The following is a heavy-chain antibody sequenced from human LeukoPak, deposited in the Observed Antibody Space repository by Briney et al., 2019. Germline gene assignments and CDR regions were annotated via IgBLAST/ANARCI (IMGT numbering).Heavy chain of an antibody. J-gene: IGHJ6*03. CDR1: GYSITSAYY. Sequence: SETLCLTCAVSGYSITSAYYWGWIRQPPGKGLEGIGSFFLKGSTYYNPSLKSRVTISVDTSKSQFSLKRSSVTAADTAVYYCARVRRVADYYYYMDVWGKGTTVTVSS. CDR3: ARVRRVADYYYYMDV. V-gene: IGHV4-38-2*01. CDR2: FFLKGST.